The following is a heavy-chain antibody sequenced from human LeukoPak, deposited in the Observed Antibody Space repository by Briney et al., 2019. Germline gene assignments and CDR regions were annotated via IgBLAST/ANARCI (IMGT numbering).Heavy chain of an antibody. Sequence: GEXLXXXCKGSGYSFTXYXXXWVRQLPGKXXXXXXIIYPGDSDTRYSPSFQGQVTISADKSISTAYLQWSSLKASDTAMYYCARSGRWYSDAFDIWGQGTMVTVSS. CDR2: IYPGDSDT. J-gene: IGHJ3*02. V-gene: IGHV5-51*01. D-gene: IGHD2-15*01. CDR1: GYSFTXYX. CDR3: ARSGRWYSDAFDI.